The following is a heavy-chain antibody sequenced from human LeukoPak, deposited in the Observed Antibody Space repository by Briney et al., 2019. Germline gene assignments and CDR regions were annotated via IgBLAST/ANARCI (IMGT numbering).Heavy chain of an antibody. V-gene: IGHV3-7*04. CDR2: INHDGSDK. J-gene: IGHJ4*02. CDR1: GFTFSTHW. Sequence: PGGSLRLSCAASGFTFSTHWMSWVRQAPGRGLEWVANINHDGSDKYYVDSVKGRFTISRDNAKNSLYLQMNSLRAEDTAVYYWGRDLFGGSYSGFNYGGQGILVTVSS. CDR3: GRDLFGGSYSGFNY. D-gene: IGHD1-26*01.